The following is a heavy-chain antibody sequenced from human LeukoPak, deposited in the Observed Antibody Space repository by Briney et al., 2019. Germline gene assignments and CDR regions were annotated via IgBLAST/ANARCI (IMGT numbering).Heavy chain of an antibody. Sequence: SGPTLVNPTQTLTLTCTFSGFSLSTSGVGVGWIRQPPGKALEWLALIYWDDDKRYSPSLKSRLTITKDTSKNQVVLTMTNMDPVDTATYYCAHRQGLLEEGSAGAFDIWGQGTMVTVSS. D-gene: IGHD3-10*01. J-gene: IGHJ3*02. CDR3: AHRQGLLEEGSAGAFDI. CDR1: GFSLSTSGVG. V-gene: IGHV2-5*02. CDR2: IYWDDDK.